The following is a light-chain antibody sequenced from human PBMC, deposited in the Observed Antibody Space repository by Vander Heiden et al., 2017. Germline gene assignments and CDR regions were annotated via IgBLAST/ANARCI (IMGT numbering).Light chain of an antibody. CDR2: GAF. Sequence: DIQMTQPPSSLSASVGARVPITCRASQSISTYLNWYQQKPGQAPKVLIYGAFILESGVPSRFSGSGSGTDFTLTISSLQPEDFGTYYCQQSYITLAWTLGQGTKVEIK. V-gene: IGKV1-39*01. J-gene: IGKJ1*01. CDR3: QQSYITLAWT. CDR1: QSISTY.